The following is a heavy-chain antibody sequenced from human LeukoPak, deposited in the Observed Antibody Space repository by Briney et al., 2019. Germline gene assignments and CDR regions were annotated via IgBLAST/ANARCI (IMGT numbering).Heavy chain of an antibody. Sequence: PSETLSLTCTVSGGSISSYYWSWIRQPPGKGLEWIGYIYYSGSTNYNPSLKSRVTISVDTSKNQFSLKLSSVTAADTAVYYCARGALKNYYYYGSGSYYDYWGQGTLVTVSS. CDR1: GGSISSYY. CDR2: IYYSGST. J-gene: IGHJ4*02. CDR3: ARGALKNYYYYGSGSYYDY. D-gene: IGHD3-10*01. V-gene: IGHV4-59*12.